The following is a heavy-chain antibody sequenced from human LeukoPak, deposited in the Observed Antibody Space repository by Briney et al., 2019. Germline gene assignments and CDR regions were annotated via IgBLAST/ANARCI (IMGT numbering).Heavy chain of an antibody. CDR2: LYSSGTT. Sequence: GGSLRLSCAASGFSVSIKYMNWVRQAPGKGLEWVSILYSSGTTYYANSVKGRFTISRDNSENKLFLQMHSLRAEDTAVYYCARDSRLSIAARDYWGQGILVTVSS. V-gene: IGHV3-53*01. J-gene: IGHJ4*02. CDR1: GFSVSIKY. D-gene: IGHD6-6*01. CDR3: ARDSRLSIAARDY.